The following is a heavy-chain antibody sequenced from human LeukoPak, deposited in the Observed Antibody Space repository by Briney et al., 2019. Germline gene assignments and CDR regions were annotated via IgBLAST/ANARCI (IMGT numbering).Heavy chain of an antibody. J-gene: IGHJ5*02. CDR2: VYHSGST. D-gene: IGHD5-12*01. Sequence: SGTLSLTCAVSGASISSSNSWGWVRQPPGKGLGWIGEVYHSGSTNYNPSLKSRVTISVDKSKNQFSLKLSSVTAADTAVYYCAREGDSGYDRWFDRWGQGTLVTVSS. V-gene: IGHV4-4*02. CDR1: GASISSSNS. CDR3: AREGDSGYDRWFDR.